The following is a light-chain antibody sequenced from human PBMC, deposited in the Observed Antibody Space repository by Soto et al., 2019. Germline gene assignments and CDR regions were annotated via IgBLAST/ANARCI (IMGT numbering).Light chain of an antibody. J-gene: IGLJ1*01. V-gene: IGLV2-8*01. CDR2: EVN. CDR3: QSYAGSNNYV. Sequence: QSVLTQPPSASGSPGQSVTISCTGTSSDVGGYNHVSWYQQYPGKAPKLMISEVNKRPSGVPDRFSGSKSGNTASLTVSWLQAEDEADYYCQSYAGSNNYVFGTGTKVTVL. CDR1: SSDVGGYNH.